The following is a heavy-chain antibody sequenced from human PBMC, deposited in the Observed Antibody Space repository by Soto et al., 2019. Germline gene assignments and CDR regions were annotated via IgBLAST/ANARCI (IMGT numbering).Heavy chain of an antibody. V-gene: IGHV3-49*04. CDR3: TRYAPEGTIFGDSYYYYSGMDV. Sequence: GGPLRLSCTVSGFHYGDYAMSWVSQAPGKGLAGVGLLRSKVYGGTIVYAASVKGRFTISRDDSISIAYLQMNSLKTEDTAVYYYTRYAPEGTIFGDSYYYYSGMDVWGQGTTVTVS. D-gene: IGHD3-3*01. CDR2: LRSKVYGGTI. J-gene: IGHJ6*02. CDR1: GFHYGDYA.